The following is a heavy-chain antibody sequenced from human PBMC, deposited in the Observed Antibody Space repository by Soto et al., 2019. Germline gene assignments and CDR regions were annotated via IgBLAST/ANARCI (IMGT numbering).Heavy chain of an antibody. Sequence: LVNPTETLTLTCTVSGFSLSNARMGVSWIRQPPGKALEWLAHIFSNDEKSYSTSLKSRLTISKDTSKSQVVLTMTNMDPVDTATYYCARIHGQWLLRRKTYYGMDVWGQGTTVTVSS. CDR2: IFSNDEK. D-gene: IGHD6-19*01. J-gene: IGHJ6*02. V-gene: IGHV2-26*01. CDR3: ARIHGQWLLRRKTYYGMDV. CDR1: GFSLSNARMG.